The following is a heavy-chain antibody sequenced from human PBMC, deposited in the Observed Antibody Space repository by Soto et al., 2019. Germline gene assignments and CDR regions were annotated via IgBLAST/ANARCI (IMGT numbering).Heavy chain of an antibody. D-gene: IGHD3-22*01. CDR1: GYSFAVYW. J-gene: IGHJ4*02. CDR2: IDPSDSQT. V-gene: IGHV5-10-1*01. Sequence: PGEFVKISCKGSGYSFAVYWITWVRQKPGKGLEWMGRIDPSDSQTYYSPSFRGHVTISVTKSITTVFLQWSSLRASDTAMYYCARXIYDSDTGPNFQYYFDSWGQGTPVTVSS. CDR3: ARXIYDSDTGPNFQYYFDS.